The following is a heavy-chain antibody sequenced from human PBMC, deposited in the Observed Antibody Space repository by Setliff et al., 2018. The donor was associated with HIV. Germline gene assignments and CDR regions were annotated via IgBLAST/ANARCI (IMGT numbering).Heavy chain of an antibody. CDR2: INPNSGGT. V-gene: IGHV1-2*06. D-gene: IGHD3-9*01. Sequence: GASVKVSCKASGDTFTDYYFHWLRQAPGQGLEWMGRINPNSGGTNYAQKFRGRVTMTRDTSISTVYMELSSLTSDDTALYYCARQDIPTGYYLFDYWGQGTQVTVSS. CDR1: GDTFTDYY. CDR3: ARQDIPTGYYLFDY. J-gene: IGHJ4*02.